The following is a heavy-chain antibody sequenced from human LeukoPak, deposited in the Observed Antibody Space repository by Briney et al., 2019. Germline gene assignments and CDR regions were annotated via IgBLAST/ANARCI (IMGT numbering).Heavy chain of an antibody. CDR1: GYTFTGYY. Sequence: ASVKVSCKVSGYTFTGYYMHWVRQAPGQGLEWMGWINPNSGGTNYAQKFQGRVTMTRDTPISTAYMELSRLRSDDTAVYYCARGGGPAAMYNWFDPWGQGTLVTVSS. CDR2: INPNSGGT. V-gene: IGHV1-2*02. J-gene: IGHJ5*02. D-gene: IGHD2-2*01. CDR3: ARGGGPAAMYNWFDP.